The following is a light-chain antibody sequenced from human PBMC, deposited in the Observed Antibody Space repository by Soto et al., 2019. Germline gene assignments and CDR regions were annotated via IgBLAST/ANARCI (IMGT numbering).Light chain of an antibody. CDR2: YDN. Sequence: QSVLTQPPSVSEAPRQRVTISCSGRSSNIGNNAVNWYQQLPGKAPKLLMFYDNLLPSGVSDRFSGSKSGTSASLAISGFQSEDAADYYCAAWDASLKGSVFGTGTKRTVL. J-gene: IGLJ1*01. CDR3: AAWDASLKGSV. CDR1: SSNIGNNA. V-gene: IGLV1-36*01.